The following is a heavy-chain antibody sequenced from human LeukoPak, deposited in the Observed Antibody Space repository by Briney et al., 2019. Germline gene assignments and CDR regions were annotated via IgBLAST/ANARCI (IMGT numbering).Heavy chain of an antibody. CDR2: IYYSGST. CDR1: GGSVSTYY. D-gene: IGHD2-15*01. J-gene: IGHJ4*02. Sequence: PSETLSLTCNVSGGSVSTYYCNWIRQPPGKGLEWIGYIYYSGSTNYNPSLKSRVTISVDPSKNQFSLELSSVTAADTAVYYCARGRHWYDYWGQGTQVTVSS. CDR3: ARGRHWYDY. V-gene: IGHV4-59*02.